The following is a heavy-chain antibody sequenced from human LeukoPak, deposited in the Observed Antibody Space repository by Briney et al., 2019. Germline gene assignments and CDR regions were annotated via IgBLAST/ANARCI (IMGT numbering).Heavy chain of an antibody. CDR2: IKQDGSEK. D-gene: IGHD3-10*01. V-gene: IGHV3-7*01. J-gene: IGHJ4*02. CDR1: GFTFSSYW. CDR3: ARDRFANMVRGVFDY. Sequence: GGSLRLSCAASGFTFSSYWMSWVRQAPGKGLEWVANIKQDGSEKYYVDSVKGRFTISRDNAKNSLYLQMNSLRAEDTAVYYCARDRFANMVRGVFDYWGQGTLVTVSS.